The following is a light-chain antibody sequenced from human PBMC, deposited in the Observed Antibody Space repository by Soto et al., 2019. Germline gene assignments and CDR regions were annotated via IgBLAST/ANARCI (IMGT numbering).Light chain of an antibody. CDR1: QSVSSN. CDR3: QQYNDWPLT. V-gene: IGKV3-15*01. CDR2: GAF. J-gene: IGKJ1*01. Sequence: EIELTQSPATLSLSPGERATLSCRASQSVSSNLAWYQQKPGQAPSLLIYGAFTRATGIPARFSGTGSGTEFTLTISSLQSEDFALYYCQQYNDWPLTFGQGNKVDIK.